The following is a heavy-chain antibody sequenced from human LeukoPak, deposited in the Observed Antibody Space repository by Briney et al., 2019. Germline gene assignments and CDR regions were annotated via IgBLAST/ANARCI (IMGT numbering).Heavy chain of an antibody. V-gene: IGHV1-3*01. CDR2: INAGNGNT. CDR3: ARDHVVGLAPFDP. J-gene: IGHJ5*02. Sequence: ASVKVSCTASGYTFTSYAMHWVRQAPGQRLEWMGWINAGNGNTKYSQKFQGRVTITRDTSASTAYMELSSLRSEDTAVYYCARDHVVGLAPFDPWGQGTLVTVSS. CDR1: GYTFTSYA. D-gene: IGHD2-15*01.